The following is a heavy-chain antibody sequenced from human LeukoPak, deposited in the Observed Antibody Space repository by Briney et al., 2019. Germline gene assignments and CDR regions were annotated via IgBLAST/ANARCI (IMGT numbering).Heavy chain of an antibody. CDR2: ISSSGSTI. D-gene: IGHD1-20*01. J-gene: IGHJ4*02. V-gene: IGHV3-11*01. CDR1: GFTFSDFY. Sequence: GGSLRPSCAASGFTFSDFYMSWIRQAPGKGLEWVSYISSSGSTIYYADSVKGRFTISRDNAKNSLYLQMNSLSAEDTAVYYCARRRYNWNAIDYWGQGTLVTVSS. CDR3: ARRRYNWNAIDY.